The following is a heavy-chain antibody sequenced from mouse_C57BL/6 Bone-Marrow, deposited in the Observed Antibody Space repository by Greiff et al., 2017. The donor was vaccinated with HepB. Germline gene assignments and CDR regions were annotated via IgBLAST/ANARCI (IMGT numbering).Heavy chain of an antibody. Sequence: EVQLQESGGGLVKPGGSLKLSCAASGFTFSSYAMSWVRQTPEKRLEWVATISDGGSYTYYPDNVKGRFTISRDNAKNNLYLQMSHLKSEDTAMYYCARDRDYGSSYGGFFDYWGQGTTLTVSS. J-gene: IGHJ2*01. CDR3: ARDRDYGSSYGGFFDY. CDR2: ISDGGSYT. CDR1: GFTFSSYA. D-gene: IGHD1-1*01. V-gene: IGHV5-4*01.